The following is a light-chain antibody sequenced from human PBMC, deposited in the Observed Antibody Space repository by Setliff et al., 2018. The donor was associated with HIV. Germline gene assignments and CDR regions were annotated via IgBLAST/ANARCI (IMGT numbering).Light chain of an antibody. CDR3: CSYASTGSFV. Sequence: QSVLTQPASVSGSLGQSITISCAGTSSDVGSYNFVSWYQQHPGKAPKLIIYEVSKWPSGVSNHFSGSKSGNTASLTISGLQTEDEAEYYCCSYASTGSFVFGTGTKVTVL. CDR2: EVS. CDR1: SSDVGSYNF. V-gene: IGLV2-23*02. J-gene: IGLJ1*01.